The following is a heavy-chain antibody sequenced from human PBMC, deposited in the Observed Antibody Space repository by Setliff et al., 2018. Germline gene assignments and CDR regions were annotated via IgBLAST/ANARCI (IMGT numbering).Heavy chain of an antibody. D-gene: IGHD2-8*02. V-gene: IGHV1-3*01. CDR2: IHAGSSNT. J-gene: IGHJ4*02. Sequence: ASVKVSCKASGYSFSSNAFHWVRQAPGQTLEWIGWIHAGSSNTLYSQRFEDRITISRDTSATPVHMELGSLRSDDTAVYYCARMSTSGPHYDYWGQGTTVTVSS. CDR1: GYSFSSNA. CDR3: ARMSTSGPHYDY.